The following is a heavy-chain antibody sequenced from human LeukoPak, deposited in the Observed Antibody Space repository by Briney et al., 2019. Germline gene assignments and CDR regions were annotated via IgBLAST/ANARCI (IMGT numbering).Heavy chain of an antibody. CDR1: GDSVSNNNAA. Sequence: SQTLSLTCAISGDSVSNNNAAWNWIRQSPSRGLEWLGRTYYRTKWYIDYAVSVKSRITINPDKSKNQFSLHLNSVTPEDTAVYFCTRDTGGCDYWGQGTLVTVSS. J-gene: IGHJ4*02. D-gene: IGHD2-8*02. CDR3: TRDTGGCDY. CDR2: TYYRTKWYI. V-gene: IGHV6-1*01.